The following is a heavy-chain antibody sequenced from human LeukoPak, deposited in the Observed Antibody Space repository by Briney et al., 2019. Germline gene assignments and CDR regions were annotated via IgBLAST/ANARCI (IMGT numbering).Heavy chain of an antibody. J-gene: IGHJ5*02. Sequence: ASVKVSCKASGYTFTVYHIHWVRQAPGQGLEWMGWINPNSGGTNYAQKLQDRVTMTGDTSISTAYMELRSLTSDDAAVYYCGLVASGNWWFDPWGQGTLVTVSS. V-gene: IGHV1-2*02. CDR1: GYTFTVYH. CDR3: GLVASGNWWFDP. D-gene: IGHD2-8*02. CDR2: INPNSGGT.